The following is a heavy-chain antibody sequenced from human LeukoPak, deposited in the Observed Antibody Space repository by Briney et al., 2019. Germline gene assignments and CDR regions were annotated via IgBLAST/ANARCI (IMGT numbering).Heavy chain of an antibody. CDR2: ISYDGSNK. V-gene: IGHV3-30-3*01. D-gene: IGHD3-16*02. Sequence: GGSLRLSCAASGFTFSSYAMHWVRQAPGKGLEWVAVISYDGSNKYYADSVKGRFTISRDNSKNTLYLQMNSLRAEDTAAYYCARDSALRLGELSPNDAFDIWGQGTMVTVSS. J-gene: IGHJ3*02. CDR3: ARDSALRLGELSPNDAFDI. CDR1: GFTFSSYA.